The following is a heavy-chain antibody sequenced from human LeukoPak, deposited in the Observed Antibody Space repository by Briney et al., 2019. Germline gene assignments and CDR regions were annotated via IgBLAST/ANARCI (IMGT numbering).Heavy chain of an antibody. CDR2: MNPNSGNT. CDR3: ARATRTVTTYYYYYYMDV. J-gene: IGHJ6*03. CDR1: GYTFTSYD. V-gene: IGHV1-8*01. Sequence: ASVTVSFKASGYTFTSYDINWVRQATGQGLEWMGCMNPNSGNTGYAQKFQGRVTMTRNTSISTAYMELSSLRSEDTAVYYCARATRTVTTYYYYYYMDVWGKGTTVTVSS. D-gene: IGHD4-11*01.